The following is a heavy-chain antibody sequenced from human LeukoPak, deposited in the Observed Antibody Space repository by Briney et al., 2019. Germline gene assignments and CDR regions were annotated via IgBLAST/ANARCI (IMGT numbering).Heavy chain of an antibody. CDR3: ARDGGSPFNFDY. J-gene: IGHJ4*02. Sequence: ASVKVSCKASGGTFSSYAISWVRQAPGQGLEWMGWINPNSGGTNYAQKFQGRVTMTRDTSISTAYMELSRLRSDDTAVYYCARDGGSPFNFDYWGQGTLVTVSS. CDR2: INPNSGGT. V-gene: IGHV1-2*02. D-gene: IGHD3-16*01. CDR1: GGTFSSYA.